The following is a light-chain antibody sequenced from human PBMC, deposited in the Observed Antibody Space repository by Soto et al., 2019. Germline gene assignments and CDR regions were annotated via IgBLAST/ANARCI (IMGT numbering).Light chain of an antibody. J-gene: IGLJ2*01. CDR1: RSNIGSNY. V-gene: IGLV1-47*02. Sequence: QSVLTQPPSASGTPGQRVTISCSGTRSNIGSNYVYWYQQLPGTAPKLLMFSDSKRPSGVPARVSGAKSGTSASLAISGLRSYDEGDYHCATWDDRLSGQVFGGGTKLTVL. CDR2: SDS. CDR3: ATWDDRLSGQV.